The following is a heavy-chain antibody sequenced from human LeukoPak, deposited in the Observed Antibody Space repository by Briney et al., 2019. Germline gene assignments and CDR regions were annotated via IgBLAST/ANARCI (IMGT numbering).Heavy chain of an antibody. D-gene: IGHD5-12*01. V-gene: IGHV3-43*01. CDR1: GFTFSSYS. CDR3: AKDTGYHAFDI. Sequence: PGGSLRLSCAASGFTFSSYSMNWVRQAPGKGLEWVSLISWDGGSTYYADSVKGRFTISRDNSKNSLYLQMNSLRTEDTALYYCAKDTGYHAFDIWGQGTMVTVSS. CDR2: ISWDGGST. J-gene: IGHJ3*02.